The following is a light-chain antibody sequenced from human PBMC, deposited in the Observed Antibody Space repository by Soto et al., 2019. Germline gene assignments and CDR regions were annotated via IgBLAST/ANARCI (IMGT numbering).Light chain of an antibody. CDR1: SSDFVNYNY. Sequence: QSVLTQPRSVSGSPGQSVTIPCTGSSSDFVNYNYVSWYQQHPGKAPKLMIYDVSKRPSGVPDRFSGSKSGNTASLTISGLQAEDEADYYCCSYAGSYTVVFGGGTKLTVL. CDR3: CSYAGSYTVV. J-gene: IGLJ2*01. V-gene: IGLV2-11*01. CDR2: DVS.